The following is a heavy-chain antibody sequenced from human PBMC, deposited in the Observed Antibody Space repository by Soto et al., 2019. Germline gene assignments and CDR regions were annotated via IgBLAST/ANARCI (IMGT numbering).Heavy chain of an antibody. CDR2: IYHGDTT. V-gene: IGHV4-38-2*02. Sequence: SETLSLTCTVSGYSISSCSYWAWIRQPPGKGPEWIASIYHGDTTFYNPSLKSRITISVDTSNNQFSLKLTSVTAADTAVYYCARVHLMVVAGSTFDYWGHGTLVTLSS. CDR3: ARVHLMVVAGSTFDY. D-gene: IGHD6-19*01. J-gene: IGHJ4*01. CDR1: GYSISSCSY.